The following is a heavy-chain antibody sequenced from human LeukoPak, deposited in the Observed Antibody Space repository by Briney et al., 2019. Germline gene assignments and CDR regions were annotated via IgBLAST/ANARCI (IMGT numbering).Heavy chain of an antibody. Sequence: ASVKVSCKASGYTFTSYVISWVRQAPGQGLEWMGWISAYNGKTNYAQKLQGRVTMTTDTSTSTAYMELRSLRSDDTAVYYCARLLPTYYYDSSGYSTKNSLDYWGQGTLVTVSS. CDR2: ISAYNGKT. CDR3: ARLLPTYYYDSSGYSTKNSLDY. V-gene: IGHV1-18*01. CDR1: GYTFTSYV. J-gene: IGHJ4*02. D-gene: IGHD3-22*01.